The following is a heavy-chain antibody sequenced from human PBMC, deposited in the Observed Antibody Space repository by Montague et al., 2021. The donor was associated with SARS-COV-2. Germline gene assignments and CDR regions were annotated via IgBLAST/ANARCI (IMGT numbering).Heavy chain of an antibody. CDR2: IYYSGST. CDR1: GGSISSYY. Sequence: SETLSLTCTVSGGSISSYYWSWIRQPPGKGLEWIGYIYYSGSTNYNPSLKSRVTISVDTSKNQFSLKLSSVTAADTAVYYCARVTRGYYYGWGVSADFDYWGQGTLVTVSS. CDR3: ARVTRGYYYGWGVSADFDY. J-gene: IGHJ4*01. D-gene: IGHD3-10*01. V-gene: IGHV4-59*01.